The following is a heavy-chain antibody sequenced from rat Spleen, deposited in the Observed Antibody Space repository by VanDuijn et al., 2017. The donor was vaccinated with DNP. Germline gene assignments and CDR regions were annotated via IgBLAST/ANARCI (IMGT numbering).Heavy chain of an antibody. CDR2: INTRGDNT. J-gene: IGHJ2*01. D-gene: IGHD1-1*01. Sequence: EVQLVESGGGLVQPGRSMKLSCAASGFTFSNFPVAWVRQAPTKGLEWVATINTRGDNTYYRDSVKGRFTISRDNTENTLYLQMNSLRSEDTATYYCTRQRWYYRGEGMDYWGQGVMVTVSS. CDR3: TRQRWYYRGEGMDY. CDR1: GFTFSNFP. V-gene: IGHV5-46*01.